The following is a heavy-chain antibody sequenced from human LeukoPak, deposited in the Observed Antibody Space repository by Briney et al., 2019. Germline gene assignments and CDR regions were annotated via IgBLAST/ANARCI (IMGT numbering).Heavy chain of an antibody. CDR1: GFTFSSHW. V-gene: IGHV3-7*01. CDR2: IKPDGSEK. J-gene: IGHJ4*02. Sequence: GGSLRLSCAASGFTFSSHWMSWVRQAPGKGLEWVGNIKPDGSEKYYVDSLKGRFIISRDNAKNSLYLQMNSLRAEDTAVYYCAREGGDMDGSGYKFDYWGQGTLVTVSS. CDR3: AREGGDMDGSGYKFDY. D-gene: IGHD3-22*01.